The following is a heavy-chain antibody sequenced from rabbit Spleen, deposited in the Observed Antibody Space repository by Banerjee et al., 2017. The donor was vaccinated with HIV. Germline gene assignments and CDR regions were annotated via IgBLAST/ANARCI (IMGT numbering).Heavy chain of an antibody. D-gene: IGHD6-1*01. CDR1: GFSFSSSFY. CDR3: ARDSHGAYGTYGMDL. J-gene: IGHJ6*01. V-gene: IGHV1S40*01. CDR2: IYAGSSGST. Sequence: QSLEESGGDLVKPGASLTLTCTASGFSFSSSFYMCWVRQAPGKGLEWIACIYAGSSGSTYYASWAKGRFTISKASSTTVTLQMTSLTAADTATYFCARDSHGAYGTYGMDLWGPGTLVTVS.